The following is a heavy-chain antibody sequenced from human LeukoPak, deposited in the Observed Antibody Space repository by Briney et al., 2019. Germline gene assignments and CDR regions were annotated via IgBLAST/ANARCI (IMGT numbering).Heavy chain of an antibody. J-gene: IGHJ6*03. Sequence: SVKVSCKASGGTFSSYSITWVRQAPGQGLEWMGGIMPLFNTANYAQQFQGRVTITTDESTSTAYMELSSLRFENTAMYYCARVDRYHYYLDVWGKGTTVTVSS. CDR2: IMPLFNTA. CDR3: ARVDRYHYYLDV. V-gene: IGHV1-69*05. CDR1: GGTFSSYS.